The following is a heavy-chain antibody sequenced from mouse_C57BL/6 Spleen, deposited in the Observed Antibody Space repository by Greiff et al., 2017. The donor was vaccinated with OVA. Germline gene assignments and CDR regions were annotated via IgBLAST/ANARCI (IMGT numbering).Heavy chain of an antibody. CDR3: ARDYYGSSSFAY. J-gene: IGHJ3*01. D-gene: IGHD1-1*01. CDR2: ILPGSGST. V-gene: IGHV1-9*01. Sequence: QVQLQQPGTELVKPGASVKLSCKASGYTFTSYWMHWVKQRPGQGLEWIGEILPGSGSTNYNEKFKGKATFTADTSSNTAYMQLSSLTTEDSAIYYCARDYYGSSSFAYWGQGTLVTVSA. CDR1: GYTFTSYW.